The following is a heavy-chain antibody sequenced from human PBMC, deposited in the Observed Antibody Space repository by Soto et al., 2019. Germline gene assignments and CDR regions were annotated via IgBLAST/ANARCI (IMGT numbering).Heavy chain of an antibody. Sequence: GGSLRLSCAASGFTFNNFNMNWVRQAPGRGLVWVSCITTGRSITSYADSVKGRFTISRDNAKNTLYLHMNSLRAEDTSVYYCARGPSGQLGNWFDPWGQGTLVTVSS. D-gene: IGHD6-13*01. CDR2: ITTGRSIT. J-gene: IGHJ5*02. V-gene: IGHV3-74*01. CDR3: ARGPSGQLGNWFDP. CDR1: GFTFNNFN.